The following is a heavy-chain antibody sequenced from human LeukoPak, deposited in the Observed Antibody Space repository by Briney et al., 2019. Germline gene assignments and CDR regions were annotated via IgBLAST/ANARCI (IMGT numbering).Heavy chain of an antibody. V-gene: IGHV3-23*01. Sequence: PGGSLRLSCAASGFTFSSYAMSWVRQSPGKGLEWVSAIGGNGRTTYYADSVKGRFTISRDNSKNTLYLQMNSLSAEDTAVYYCSKDRGGTYGDYFDYRARESRSPSPQ. CDR2: IGGNGRTT. J-gene: IGHJ4*02. D-gene: IGHD4-17*01. CDR1: GFTFSSYA. CDR3: SKDRGGTYGDYFDY.